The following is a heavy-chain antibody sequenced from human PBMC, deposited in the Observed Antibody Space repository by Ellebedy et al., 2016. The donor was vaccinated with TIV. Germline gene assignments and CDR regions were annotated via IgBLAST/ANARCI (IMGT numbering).Heavy chain of an antibody. V-gene: IGHV3-30-3*01. Sequence: LSLTCAASGFTFSSYAMHWVRQAPGKGLERVAVISYDGSNKYYADSVKGRFTISRDNSKNTLYLQMNSLRAEDTAVYYCARPLFYSSSWYIPLGYWGQGTLVTVSS. CDR2: ISYDGSNK. J-gene: IGHJ4*02. CDR1: GFTFSSYA. CDR3: ARPLFYSSSWYIPLGY. D-gene: IGHD6-13*01.